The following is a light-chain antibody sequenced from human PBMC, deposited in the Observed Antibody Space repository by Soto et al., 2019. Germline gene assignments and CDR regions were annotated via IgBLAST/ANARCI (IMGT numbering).Light chain of an antibody. J-gene: IGLJ3*02. CDR3: SSYTSSSTPLV. CDR1: SSDVGGYNY. Sequence: QSALTQPASVSGSPGQSITISCTGTSSDVGGYNYVSWYQQHPGKAPKLMIYDVTNRPSGVSNRFSGSKSGNTASLTISGIQAEAEVDYYCSSYTSSSTPLVFGGGTKLTVL. CDR2: DVT. V-gene: IGLV2-14*01.